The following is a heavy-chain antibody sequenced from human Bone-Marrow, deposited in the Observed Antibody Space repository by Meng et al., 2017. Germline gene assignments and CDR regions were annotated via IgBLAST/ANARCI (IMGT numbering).Heavy chain of an antibody. CDR1: GYTFTSYA. J-gene: IGHJ4*01. CDR3: ARASITMVRGVIIISSFDY. V-gene: IGHV7-4-1*02. D-gene: IGHD3-10*01. Sequence: ASVKVSCKASGYTFTSYAMNWVRQPPGQGLEWMGWINTNTGNPTYAQGFTGRFVFSLDTSVSTAYLQMNSLRPEDTAVYFCARASITMVRGVIIISSFDYWGQGTLVTVSS. CDR2: INTNTGNP.